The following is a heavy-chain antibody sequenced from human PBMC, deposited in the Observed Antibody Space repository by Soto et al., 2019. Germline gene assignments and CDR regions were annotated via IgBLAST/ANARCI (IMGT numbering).Heavy chain of an antibody. J-gene: IGHJ6*02. CDR2: ISYDGSNK. V-gene: IGHV3-30-3*01. CDR1: GFTFGSYA. D-gene: IGHD1-26*01. CDR3: ARALPFIVGATTVFYGMDV. Sequence: WGSVRLSCAASGFTFGSYAMHWVRQAPGKGLEWVGVISYDGSNKYYADSVKGRFTISRDNSKNTLYLQMNSLRADDTAVYYCARALPFIVGATTVFYGMDVWGQGTTVTVSS.